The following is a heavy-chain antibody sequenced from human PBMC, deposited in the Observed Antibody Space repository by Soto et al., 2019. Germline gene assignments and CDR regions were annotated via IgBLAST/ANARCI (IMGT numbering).Heavy chain of an antibody. D-gene: IGHD2-21*02. CDR1: GFSFKHSR. V-gene: IGHV3-74*01. Sequence: PGGSLRLACAASGFSFKHSRRQWGRQVPGKGLEWVCRVNADGSSTNYAGFAKGRITISRDNSKNTAYLEMNNLRVDDTALYYCAKAGDCNYVFDFWGQGTSVTVYS. CDR2: VNADGSST. J-gene: IGHJ4*02. CDR3: AKAGDCNYVFDF.